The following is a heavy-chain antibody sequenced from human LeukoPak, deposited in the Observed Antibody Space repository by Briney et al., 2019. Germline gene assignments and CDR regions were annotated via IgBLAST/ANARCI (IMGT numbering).Heavy chain of an antibody. J-gene: IGHJ5*02. Sequence: ASVKVSCKASGYVFLRYAMHWVRQAPGQRLEWMGWINAGNGNTKYSQKFQGRVTITRDTSASIAYMELSSLRSEDTAVYYCARERGDIWVAATPSWFDPWGQGTLVTVSS. D-gene: IGHD2-15*01. CDR1: GYVFLRYA. CDR2: INAGNGNT. CDR3: ARERGDIWVAATPSWFDP. V-gene: IGHV1-3*01.